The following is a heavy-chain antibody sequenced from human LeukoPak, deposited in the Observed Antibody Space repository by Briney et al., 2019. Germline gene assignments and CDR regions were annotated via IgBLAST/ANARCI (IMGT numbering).Heavy chain of an antibody. D-gene: IGHD3-3*02. V-gene: IGHV3-30*02. CDR2: IRYDGSSK. CDR1: GFIFSSFG. Sequence: GGSLRLSCVASGFIFSSFGLHWARQAPGKGLEWVAFIRYDGSSKYYADSVKGRFTISRDISRNTLYLEMSNLRPDDTAVYYCAKISSHWGQGTLVTVSS. CDR3: AKISSH. J-gene: IGHJ4*02.